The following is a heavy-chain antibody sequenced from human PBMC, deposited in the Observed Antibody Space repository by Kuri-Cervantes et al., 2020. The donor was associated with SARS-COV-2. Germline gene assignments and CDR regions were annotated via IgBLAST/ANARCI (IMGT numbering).Heavy chain of an antibody. V-gene: IGHV4-59*12. Sequence: SETLSLTCTVSGGSISSYYWSWIRQPPGKGLEWIGYIYYSGSTNYNPSLKSRVTISVATSKNQFSLKLSSVTAADTAVYYCARRYCSSTSCYTDYGMDVWGQGTTVTVSS. CDR1: GGSISSYY. CDR3: ARRYCSSTSCYTDYGMDV. J-gene: IGHJ6*02. D-gene: IGHD2-2*02. CDR2: IYYSGST.